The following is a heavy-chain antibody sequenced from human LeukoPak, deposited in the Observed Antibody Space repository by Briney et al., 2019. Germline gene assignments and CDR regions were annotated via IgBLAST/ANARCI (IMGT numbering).Heavy chain of an antibody. CDR2: ISGSGGST. V-gene: IGHV3-23*01. D-gene: IGHD3-10*01. J-gene: IGHJ3*02. CDR3: AKDVALLLWFGEDDGFEI. Sequence: SGGSLRLPCAASGFTFSSYAMSWVRQAPGKGLEWVSAISGSGGSTYYADSVKGRFTISRDRSKNTVFLEMNSLRAEDTAVYYCAKDVALLLWFGEDDGFEIWGQGTMVTVSS. CDR1: GFTFSSYA.